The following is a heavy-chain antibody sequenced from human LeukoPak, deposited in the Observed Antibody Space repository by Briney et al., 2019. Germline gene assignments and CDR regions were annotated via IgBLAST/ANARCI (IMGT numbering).Heavy chain of an antibody. D-gene: IGHD3-10*02. V-gene: IGHV3-21*01. CDR3: ARDLDKITTLDWYFDL. J-gene: IGHJ2*01. Sequence: GGSLRLSCAASGFTFSSYSMNWVRQAPGKGLEWVSSISSSSSYIYYADSVKGRFTISRDNAKNSLYLQMNGLRAEDTAVYYSARDLDKITTLDWYFDLWGRGTLVTVSS. CDR2: ISSSSSYI. CDR1: GFTFSSYS.